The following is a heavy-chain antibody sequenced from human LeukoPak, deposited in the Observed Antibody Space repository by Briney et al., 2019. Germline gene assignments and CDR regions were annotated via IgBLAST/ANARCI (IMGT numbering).Heavy chain of an antibody. V-gene: IGHV3-21*01. J-gene: IGHJ6*03. CDR3: ARENYYYFYMDV. CDR2: ITSTSNCI. CDR1: GITFSTYT. Sequence: GGSLRVSCAASGITFSTYTMNWVRQAPGKGLEWVSSITSTSNCIYYADSVKGRFTISRDNAKNSLYLQMNSLRAEDTAVYYCARENYYYFYMDVWGKGTTVTVSS.